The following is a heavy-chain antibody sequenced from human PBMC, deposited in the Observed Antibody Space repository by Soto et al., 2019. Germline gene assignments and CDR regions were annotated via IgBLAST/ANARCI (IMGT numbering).Heavy chain of an antibody. J-gene: IGHJ4*02. CDR1: GFTVSSNY. V-gene: IGHV3-21*01. CDR2: ITSSSSYI. D-gene: IGHD6-19*01. CDR3: AREPGVSSGWYVDY. Sequence: PGESLKISCAASGFTVSSNYMNWVRQAPGKGLEWVSSITSSSSYINYADSVKGRFTISRDNAKTSLYLQMNSLRAEDTAVYYCAREPGVSSGWYVDYWGQGTLVTVSS.